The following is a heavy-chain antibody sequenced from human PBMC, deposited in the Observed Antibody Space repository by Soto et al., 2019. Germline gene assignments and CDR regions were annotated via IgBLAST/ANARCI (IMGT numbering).Heavy chain of an antibody. D-gene: IGHD3-16*02. CDR1: GGSVSRGGYY. J-gene: IGHJ4*02. Sequence: QVQLQESGPGLVKPSQTLSLTCTVSGGSVSRGGYYWSWIRHYPGKGLEWIGYIRYDGRTYYDLSITSRVXXSXDXXQNEFALNLSSVTAADTAVYHCAGRSHLGDLSLGYWGQGSLVSVSS. CDR2: IRYDGRT. V-gene: IGHV4-31*03. CDR3: AGRSHLGDLSLGY.